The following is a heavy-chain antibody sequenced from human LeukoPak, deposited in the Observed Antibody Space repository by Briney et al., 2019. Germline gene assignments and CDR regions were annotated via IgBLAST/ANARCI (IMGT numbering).Heavy chain of an antibody. V-gene: IGHV4-59*08. D-gene: IGHD2-15*01. CDR3: ASLVVVASGNYFDY. CDR2: IYYSGST. Sequence: SETLSLTCTVSGGSLSSYYWNWIRQPPGKGLEWIGYIYYSGSTNYNPSLKSRVTISADTSKNQFSLKLSSVTAADTAVYYCASLVVVASGNYFDYWGQGTLVTVSS. J-gene: IGHJ4*02. CDR1: GGSLSSYY.